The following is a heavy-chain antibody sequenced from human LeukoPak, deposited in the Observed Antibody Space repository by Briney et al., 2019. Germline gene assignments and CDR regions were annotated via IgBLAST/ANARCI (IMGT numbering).Heavy chain of an antibody. J-gene: IGHJ3*02. CDR2: INPSGGST. D-gene: IGHD4-23*01. CDR1: GYTFTSYY. CDR3: AKLANGGNSETDVFDI. V-gene: IGHV1-46*01. Sequence: ASGKVSCKASGYTFTSYYMHWVRQAPGQGLEWMGIINPSGGSTSYAQKFQGRDTMTRDTSTSTVYMELSSLRSEATAVYYCAKLANGGNSETDVFDIWGQGTMVTVSS.